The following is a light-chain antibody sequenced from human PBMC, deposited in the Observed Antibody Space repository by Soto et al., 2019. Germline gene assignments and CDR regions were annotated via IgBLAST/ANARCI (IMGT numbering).Light chain of an antibody. Sequence: EIVLTQSPGTLSLSPGERATLSCRARQSVSSSYLAWYQQKPGLAPRLLIYGASSRATGIPDRFSGSGSGTDFTLTISRLEPEDFAVYYCQLYGSSPPWTFGQGTKVEIK. V-gene: IGKV3-20*01. J-gene: IGKJ1*01. CDR3: QLYGSSPPWT. CDR1: QSVSSSY. CDR2: GAS.